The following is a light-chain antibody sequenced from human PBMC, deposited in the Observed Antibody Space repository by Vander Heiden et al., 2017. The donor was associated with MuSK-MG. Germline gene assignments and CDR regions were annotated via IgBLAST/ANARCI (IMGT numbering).Light chain of an antibody. CDR3: QQYYTSPQT. CDR1: QSLLSNNKNF. J-gene: IGKJ1*01. Sequence: DIVMTQSPDSLAVSLGERATINCKSSQSLLSNNKNFLAWYQQKAGQPPKLLFYWASTRESGVPDRFGGSGSGAAFTLTISSLQAEDVAVYYCQQYYTSPQTFPQGTKVEIK. V-gene: IGKV4-1*01. CDR2: WAS.